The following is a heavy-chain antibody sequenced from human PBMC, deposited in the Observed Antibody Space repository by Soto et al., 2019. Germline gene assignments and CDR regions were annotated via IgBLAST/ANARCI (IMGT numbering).Heavy chain of an antibody. J-gene: IGHJ1*01. CDR3: TRGASLLRFSPTEYIQH. CDR1: GFTFGDYA. V-gene: IGHV3-49*03. CDR2: TRSKAYGGTT. D-gene: IGHD3-3*01. Sequence: EVQLVESGGGLEQPGRSLRLSCTTSGFTFGDYAMSWFRQAPGKGLEWVVFTRSKAYGGTTEYAASVKGRFIISRDDSEAIAYLQMNSLKAEDTAVYYCTRGASLLRFSPTEYIQHWGQGTLVTVSS.